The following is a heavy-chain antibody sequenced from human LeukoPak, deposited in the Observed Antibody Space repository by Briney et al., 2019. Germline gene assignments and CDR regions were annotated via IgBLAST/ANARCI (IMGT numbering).Heavy chain of an antibody. Sequence: KPSETLSLTCTVSGDSISSYYWSWIRQPPGKGLEWIGYIYYSGSTNYNPSLKSRVTISVDTSKNQFSPKLSSVTAADTAVYYCARDRPPQPSGSYYYYYGMDVWGQGTTVTVSS. V-gene: IGHV4-59*01. D-gene: IGHD1-26*01. CDR1: GDSISSYY. CDR2: IYYSGST. J-gene: IGHJ6*02. CDR3: ARDRPPQPSGSYYYYYGMDV.